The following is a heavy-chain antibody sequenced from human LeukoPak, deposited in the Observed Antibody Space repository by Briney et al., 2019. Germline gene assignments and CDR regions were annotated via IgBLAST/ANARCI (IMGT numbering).Heavy chain of an antibody. CDR2: IIPIFGTA. CDR3: ARGKATTTYYFDY. CDR1: GGTFSSYA. Sequence: SVKDSCKASGGTFSSYAISWVRQAPGQGLEWMGGIIPIFGTANYAQKFQGRVTITADESTSTAYMELSSLRSEDTAVYYCARGKATTTYYFDYWGQGTLVTVSS. D-gene: IGHD5-24*01. V-gene: IGHV1-69*13. J-gene: IGHJ4*02.